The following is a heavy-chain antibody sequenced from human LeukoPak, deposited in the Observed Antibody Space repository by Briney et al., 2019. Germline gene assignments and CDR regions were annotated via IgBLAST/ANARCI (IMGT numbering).Heavy chain of an antibody. Sequence: GGSLRLSCVASGFTFSSYSMNWVRQAPGKGLEWVSYISSSSSTMYYADSVKGRFTISRDNAKNSLHLQLNSLRDEDTAVYYCARGKEKWLDHFDYWGQGSLVTVSS. CDR2: ISSSSSTM. V-gene: IGHV3-48*02. D-gene: IGHD6-19*01. CDR3: ARGKEKWLDHFDY. J-gene: IGHJ4*02. CDR1: GFTFSSYS.